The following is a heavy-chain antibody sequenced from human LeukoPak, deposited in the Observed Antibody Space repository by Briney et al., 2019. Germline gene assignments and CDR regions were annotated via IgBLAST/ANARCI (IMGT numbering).Heavy chain of an antibody. Sequence: GGSLRLSCAASGFTFSSYAMSWVRQAPRKGLEWVTAISGSGGSTYYADSVKGRFTISRDDSKNTLYLQMNSLRAEDTAVYYCAREEMATSKYYYYYYYMDVWGKGTTVTVSS. D-gene: IGHD5-24*01. CDR2: ISGSGGST. CDR3: AREEMATSKYYYYYYYMDV. V-gene: IGHV3-23*01. J-gene: IGHJ6*03. CDR1: GFTFSSYA.